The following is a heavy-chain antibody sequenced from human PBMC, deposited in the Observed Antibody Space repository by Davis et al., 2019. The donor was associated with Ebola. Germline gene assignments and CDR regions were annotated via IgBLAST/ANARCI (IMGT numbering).Heavy chain of an antibody. CDR3: VTENWYRFES. CDR2: TRNKANGHTT. CDR1: GFTLSDHY. V-gene: IGHV3-72*01. J-gene: IGHJ4*02. D-gene: IGHD1/OR15-1a*01. Sequence: GESLKISCAASGFTLSDHYMDWVRQAPGKGLEWVGRTRNKANGHTTEYAASVKDRFTISRDDSKNSLDLQMNNLRIEDTAVYYCVTENWYRFESWGQGTLVTVSS.